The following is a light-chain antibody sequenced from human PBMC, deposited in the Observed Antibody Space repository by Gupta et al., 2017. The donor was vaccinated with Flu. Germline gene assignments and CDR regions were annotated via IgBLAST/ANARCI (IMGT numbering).Light chain of an antibody. J-gene: IGKJ4*01. Sequence: VTPGEPASSSCRSSQSLLHSNGYNYLDWYLQKPGQSPQLLIYLGSNRASGVPDRFSGSGSGTDFTLKSSRVEAEDVGVYYCMQALQTPLTFGGGTKVEIK. CDR3: MQALQTPLT. CDR1: QSLLHSNGYNY. CDR2: LGS. V-gene: IGKV2-28*01.